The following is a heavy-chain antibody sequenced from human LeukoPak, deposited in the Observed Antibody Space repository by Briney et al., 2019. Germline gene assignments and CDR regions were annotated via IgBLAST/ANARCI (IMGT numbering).Heavy chain of an antibody. Sequence: KPSETLSLTCTVSGGSISSYYWSWTRQPPGKGLEWIGYIYYSGSTNYNPSLKSRVTISVDTSKNQFSLKLSSVAAADTAVYYCARRGGWLTFDYWGQGTLVTVSS. D-gene: IGHD4/OR15-4a*01. CDR3: ARRGGWLTFDY. J-gene: IGHJ4*02. V-gene: IGHV4-59*08. CDR2: IYYSGST. CDR1: GGSISSYY.